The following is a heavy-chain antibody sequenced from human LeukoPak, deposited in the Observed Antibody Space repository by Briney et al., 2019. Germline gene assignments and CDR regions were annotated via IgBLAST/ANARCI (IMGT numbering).Heavy chain of an antibody. V-gene: IGHV3-30-3*01. J-gene: IGHJ4*02. CDR1: GFTFSSYA. CDR2: ISYDGSNK. D-gene: IGHD5-12*01. CDR3: ARDETPTNGYDSYDF. Sequence: GGSLRLSCAASGFTFSSYAMHWVRQAPGKELEWVAVISYDGSNKYYADSVKGRFTISRDNSKNTLYLQMNSLRAEDTAVYYCARDETPTNGYDSYDFWGQGTLVTVST.